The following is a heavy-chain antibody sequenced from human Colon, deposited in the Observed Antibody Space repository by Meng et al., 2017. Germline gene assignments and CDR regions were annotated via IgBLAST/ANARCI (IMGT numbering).Heavy chain of an antibody. CDR1: GFTFSDTW. D-gene: IGHD2-15*01. Sequence: GGSLRLSCAASGFTFSDTWMSWVRQAPGNGLEWAGRIKKKTDGGTTDYVAPVQGRITISRDNSKTTLYLQMNSLKIEDTAIYYFAAVGSRGEFCYWGQGTLVTVSS. J-gene: IGHJ4*02. V-gene: IGHV3-15*05. CDR2: IKKKTDGGTT. CDR3: AAVGSRGEFCY.